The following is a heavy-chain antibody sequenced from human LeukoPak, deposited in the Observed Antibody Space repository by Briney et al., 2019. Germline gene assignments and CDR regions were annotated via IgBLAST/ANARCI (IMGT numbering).Heavy chain of an antibody. J-gene: IGHJ4*02. V-gene: IGHV3-7*01. Sequence: GGSLRLSCTASGFTFSYNWMSWVRQAPGKGLEWVASIRPDGSEEYHMDSVKGRFTISRDNAKNSLYLQMNSLRAEDTALYYCAKLLGTVTTYYYWGQGTLVTVSS. CDR3: AKLLGTVTTYYY. D-gene: IGHD1-7*01. CDR1: GFTFSYNW. CDR2: IRPDGSEE.